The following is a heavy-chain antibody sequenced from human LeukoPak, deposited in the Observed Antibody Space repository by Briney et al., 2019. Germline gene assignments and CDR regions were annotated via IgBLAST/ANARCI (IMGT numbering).Heavy chain of an antibody. V-gene: IGHV1-69*04. CDR3: ASDYSSGWHTRHY. D-gene: IGHD6-19*01. Sequence: ASVKVSCKASGGTFSSYAISWVRQAPGQGLEWMGRIIPILGIANYAQKFQGRVTITADKSTSTAYMELSSLRSEDTAVYYCASDYSSGWHTRHYWGQGTLVTVSS. CDR2: IIPILGIA. J-gene: IGHJ4*02. CDR1: GGTFSSYA.